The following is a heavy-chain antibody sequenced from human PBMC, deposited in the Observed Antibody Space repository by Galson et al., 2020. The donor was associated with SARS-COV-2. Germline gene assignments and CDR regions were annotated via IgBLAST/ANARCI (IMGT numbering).Heavy chain of an antibody. Sequence: PGGSLRLSCAASGFTFSSYGMHWVRQAPGKGLEWVAVIWYDGSNKYYADSVKGRFTISRDNSKNTLYLQMNSLRAEDTAVYYCARLLSYYYGMDVWGQGTTVTVSS. CDR3: ARLLSYYYGMDV. CDR2: IWYDGSNK. CDR1: GFTFSSYG. D-gene: IGHD2-15*01. V-gene: IGHV3-33*01. J-gene: IGHJ6*02.